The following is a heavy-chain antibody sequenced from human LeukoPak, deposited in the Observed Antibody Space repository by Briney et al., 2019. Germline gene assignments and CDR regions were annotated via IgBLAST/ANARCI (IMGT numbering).Heavy chain of an antibody. CDR3: ARSRLPVREYDCLSL. CDR2: IKWNGGIT. D-gene: IGHD3-9*01. Sequence: GGSLRLSCSASGFTFDDYAMSWARQVPGKGLEWVSSIKWNGGITGYAASVKGRFTISRDNAKNSLYLQMNSLRAEDTALYFCARSRLPVREYDCLSLWGQGTMVTVSS. J-gene: IGHJ4*02. CDR1: GFTFDDYA. V-gene: IGHV3-20*04.